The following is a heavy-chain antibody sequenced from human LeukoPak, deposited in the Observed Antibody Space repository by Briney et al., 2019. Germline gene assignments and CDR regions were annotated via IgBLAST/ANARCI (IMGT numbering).Heavy chain of an antibody. CDR1: GYTFTGYY. Sequence: GASVKVSCKASGYTFTGYYMHWVRQAPGQGLEWMGWSNPNSGGTNYAQRLQGRVTMTRDTYISTPSMELSRLRSYDTAADYFVSDGIAAAAFDYWGERTLVTVSP. J-gene: IGHJ4*02. V-gene: IGHV1-2*02. CDR3: VSDGIAAAAFDY. CDR2: SNPNSGGT. D-gene: IGHD6-13*01.